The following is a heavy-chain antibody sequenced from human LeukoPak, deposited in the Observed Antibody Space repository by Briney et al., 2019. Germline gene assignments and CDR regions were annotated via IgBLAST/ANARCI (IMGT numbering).Heavy chain of an antibody. Sequence: ASVKVSCKASGGTFSSYAISWVRQAPGQGLEWMGGIIPIFGTANYAQKFQGRVTITADESTSTAYMELSSLRSEDTAVYYCARAPQYCSSTSCYYFVDYWGQGTLVTVSS. D-gene: IGHD2-2*01. CDR2: IIPIFGTA. V-gene: IGHV1-69*13. CDR3: ARAPQYCSSTSCYYFVDY. CDR1: GGTFSSYA. J-gene: IGHJ4*02.